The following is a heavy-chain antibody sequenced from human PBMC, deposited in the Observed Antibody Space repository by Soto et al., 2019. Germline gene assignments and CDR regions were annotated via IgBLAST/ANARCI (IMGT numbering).Heavy chain of an antibody. J-gene: IGHJ6*02. CDR2: ISYDGSDK. CDR1: GSTFSSYG. V-gene: IGHV3-30*18. Sequence: GGSLRISCASSGSTFSSYGMHWVRPAPGKGVEWVAVISYDGSDKYYGDSVKGRFTISRDDSKNTLYLQMNSLRVEDTAIYYCAKTAGYDYVWGSSGLVDVWGQGTTVTVSS. D-gene: IGHD3-16*01. CDR3: AKTAGYDYVWGSSGLVDV.